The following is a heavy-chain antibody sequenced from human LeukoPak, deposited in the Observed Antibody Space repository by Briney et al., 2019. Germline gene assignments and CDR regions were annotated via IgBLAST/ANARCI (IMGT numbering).Heavy chain of an antibody. CDR3: ARRKFLGWFDP. Sequence: GASVKVSCKASGYIFTTYDIGWVRQATRQRLEWMGWLDPNSGNEGYAQKFQGRVTITRNTSMSTAYMELSSLRSDDTAIYYCARRKFLGWFDPWGREPWSASPQ. CDR1: GYIFTTYD. J-gene: IGHJ5*02. D-gene: IGHD7-27*01. V-gene: IGHV1-8*03. CDR2: LDPNSGNE.